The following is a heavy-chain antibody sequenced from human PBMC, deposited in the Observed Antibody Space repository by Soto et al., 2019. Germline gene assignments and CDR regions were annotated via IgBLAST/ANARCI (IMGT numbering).Heavy chain of an antibody. CDR1: GGTFSSYS. CDR2: IIPIVGTA. CDR3: ARDGGRHSGGIDY. J-gene: IGHJ4*02. D-gene: IGHD1-26*01. V-gene: IGHV1-69*01. Sequence: QVPLVQSGAEVKKPGSSVKVSCKASGGTFSSYSINWVRQAPGQGLEWMGEIIPIVGTANYAQKFQGRVTITADESTSTAYMELSSLRSEDTAVYYCARDGGRHSGGIDYWGQGTLVTVSS.